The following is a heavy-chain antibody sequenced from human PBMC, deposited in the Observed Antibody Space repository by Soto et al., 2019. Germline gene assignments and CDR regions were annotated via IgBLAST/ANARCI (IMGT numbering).Heavy chain of an antibody. J-gene: IGHJ5*02. CDR1: GGSIISGGYY. CDR2: ISYSGTT. CDR3: ARQLWFGESLRGNWFDP. D-gene: IGHD3-10*01. V-gene: IGHV4-31*03. Sequence: QVQLQESGPGLVKPSRTLSLTCTVSGGSIISGGYYWRWIRQHPGKGLEWIGYISYSGTTYYNPSLKSRVTISVDMSQNQFSLRLSSVTAADTAVYYCARQLWFGESLRGNWFDPWGQGTLVSVSS.